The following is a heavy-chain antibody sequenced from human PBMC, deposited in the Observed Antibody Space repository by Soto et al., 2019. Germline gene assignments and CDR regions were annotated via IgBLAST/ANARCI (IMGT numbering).Heavy chain of an antibody. CDR3: ARDAYYYDSSGYYPNDAFDI. J-gene: IGHJ3*02. D-gene: IGHD3-22*01. V-gene: IGHV1-18*01. CDR1: GYTFTSYG. Sequence: ASVKSCKASGYTFTSYGISWVRQAPGQGLEWMGWISAYNGNTNYAQKLQGRVTMTTDTSTSTAYMELRSLRSDDTAVYYCARDAYYYDSSGYYPNDAFDIWGQGTTVTVSS. CDR2: ISAYNGNT.